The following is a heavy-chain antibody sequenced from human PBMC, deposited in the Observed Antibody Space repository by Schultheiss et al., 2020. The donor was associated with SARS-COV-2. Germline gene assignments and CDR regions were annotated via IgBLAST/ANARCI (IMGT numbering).Heavy chain of an antibody. CDR2: IYYSGST. Sequence: SETLSLTCTVSGGSISSGGYYWSWIRQPPGKGLEWIGYIYYSGSTNYNPSLKSRVTISVDTSKNQFSLKLSSVTAADTAVYYCAKGRMVRGVTRNWYFDLWGRGTLVTVSS. D-gene: IGHD3-10*01. CDR3: AKGRMVRGVTRNWYFDL. J-gene: IGHJ2*01. CDR1: GGSISSGGYY. V-gene: IGHV4-61*08.